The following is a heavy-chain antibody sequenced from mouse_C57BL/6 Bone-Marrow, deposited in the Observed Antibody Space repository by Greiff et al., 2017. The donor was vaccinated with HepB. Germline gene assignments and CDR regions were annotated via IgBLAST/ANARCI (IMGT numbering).Heavy chain of an antibody. J-gene: IGHJ3*01. V-gene: IGHV1-81*01. CDR2: IYPRSGNT. Sequence: QVQLQQSGAELVRPGASVKLSCKASGYTFTSYGISWVKQRTGQGLEWIGEIYPRSGNTYYNEKFKGKATLTADKSSSTAYMDLRSLTSEDSAVYFCARWSERWFAYWGQGTLVTVSA. CDR1: GYTFTSYG. CDR3: ARWSERWFAY.